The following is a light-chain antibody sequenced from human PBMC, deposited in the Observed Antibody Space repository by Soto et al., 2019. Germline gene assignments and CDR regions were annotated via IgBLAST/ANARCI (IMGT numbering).Light chain of an antibody. CDR1: QSVLYSSSNKNY. Sequence: DIVMTQSPDSLAVSLGERATINCKSSQSVLYSSSNKNYLAWYQQKPGQPPKLLIYWASTRESGVPDRFSGSGSGKDFTLTISSLQAEDVAVYYCQHYYSNPQTLGQGTKVDIK. J-gene: IGKJ1*01. V-gene: IGKV4-1*01. CDR2: WAS. CDR3: QHYYSNPQT.